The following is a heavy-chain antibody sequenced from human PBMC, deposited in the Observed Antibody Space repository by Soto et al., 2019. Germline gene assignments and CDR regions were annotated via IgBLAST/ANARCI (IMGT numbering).Heavy chain of an antibody. V-gene: IGHV3-23*01. CDR2: IGESGTPT. J-gene: IGHJ6*02. CDR3: ARYIPGVRYYGMDV. D-gene: IGHD2-2*01. CDR1: GCTFSSYA. Sequence: EVQLLESGGGLVQPGRSLRLSCEASGCTFSSYAMKWVRQAPGKGLEWVSLIGESGTPTYYADSVKGRFTISRDNSGNTLFLEMYSLRAEDTAVYYCARYIPGVRYYGMDVWGQGTTVTVSS.